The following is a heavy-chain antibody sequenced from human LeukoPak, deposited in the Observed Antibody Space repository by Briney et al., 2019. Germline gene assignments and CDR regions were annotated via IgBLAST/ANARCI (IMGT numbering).Heavy chain of an antibody. Sequence: GGSLRLSCAASGFSFSNYGMNWVRQAPGKGLEWVAIIWYDGSDKYYADSVKGRFTISRDNSKNTLYLQMNSLRAEDTAVYYCAREMATIRVWPRTINYWGQGTLVTVSS. J-gene: IGHJ4*02. CDR1: GFSFSNYG. CDR3: AREMATIRVWPRTINY. D-gene: IGHD5-24*01. V-gene: IGHV3-33*01. CDR2: IWYDGSDK.